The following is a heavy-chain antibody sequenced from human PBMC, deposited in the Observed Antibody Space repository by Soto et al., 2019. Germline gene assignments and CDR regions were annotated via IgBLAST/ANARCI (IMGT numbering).Heavy chain of an antibody. CDR3: ATDPNFPSVVVPAAVENCCDP. D-gene: IGHD2-2*01. CDR2: ISSSSSTI. CDR1: GFTFSSYS. V-gene: IGHV3-48*01. Sequence: EVQLVESGGGLVQPGGSLTLSCAASGFTFSSYSMNWVRQAPGKGLEWVSYISSSSSTIYYADSVKGRFTISRHNTNNSLKRPMNGLRAEATAMYYCATDPNFPSVVVPAAVENCCDPWGQRTLVTVSS. J-gene: IGHJ5*02.